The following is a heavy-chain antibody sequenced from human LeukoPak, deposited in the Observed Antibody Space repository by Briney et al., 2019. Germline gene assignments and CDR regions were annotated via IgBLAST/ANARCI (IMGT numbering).Heavy chain of an antibody. CDR1: GYTFTSYD. V-gene: IGHV1-8*01. CDR3: ARMYSSGWSRTRGAFDI. J-gene: IGHJ3*02. CDR2: MNPNSGNT. D-gene: IGHD6-19*01. Sequence: GASVKVSCKASGYTFTSYDINWVRQATGQGLEWMGWMNPNSGNTGYAQKFQGRVTMTRNTSISTAYMELSSLRSEDTAVYYCARMYSSGWSRTRGAFDIWGQGTMVTVSS.